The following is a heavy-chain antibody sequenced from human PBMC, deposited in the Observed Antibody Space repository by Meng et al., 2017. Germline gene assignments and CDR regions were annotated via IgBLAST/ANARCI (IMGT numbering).Heavy chain of an antibody. V-gene: IGHV3-11*01. Sequence: GESLKISCAASGFTFSDYYMSWIRQAPGKELEWVSYISSSGSTIYYADSVKGRFTISRDNAKNSLYLQMNSLRAEDTAVYYCAREQRGPSGYYYYGMDVWGQGTTVTVSS. CDR3: AREQRGPSGYYYYGMDV. J-gene: IGHJ6*02. CDR1: GFTFSDYY. D-gene: IGHD3-10*01. CDR2: ISSSGSTI.